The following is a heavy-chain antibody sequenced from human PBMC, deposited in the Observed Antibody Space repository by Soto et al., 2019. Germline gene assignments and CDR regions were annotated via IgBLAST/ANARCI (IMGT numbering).Heavy chain of an antibody. J-gene: IGHJ3*02. CDR1: GFTFSSYE. CDR3: ATALREDAFDI. V-gene: IGHV3-48*03. D-gene: IGHD1-26*01. Sequence: GGSLRLSCAASGFTFSSYEMNWVRQAPGKGLERVSYISSSGSTIYYADSVKGRFTISRDNAKNSLYLQMNSLRAEDTAVYYCATALREDAFDIWGQGTMVTVSS. CDR2: ISSSGSTI.